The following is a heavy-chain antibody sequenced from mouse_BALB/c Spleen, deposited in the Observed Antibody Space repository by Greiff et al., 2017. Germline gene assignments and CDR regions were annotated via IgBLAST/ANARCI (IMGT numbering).Heavy chain of an antibody. CDR2: INPSSGYT. J-gene: IGHJ3*01. D-gene: IGHD2-4*01. V-gene: IGHV1-4*01. CDR1: GYTFTSYT. Sequence: VQLQQSGAELARPGASVKMSCKASGYTFTSYTMHWVKQRPGQGLEWIGYINPSSGYTNYNQKFKDKATLTADKSSSTAYMQLSSLTSEDSAVYYCAAYDDAGGAWFAYWGQGTLVTVSA. CDR3: AAYDDAGGAWFAY.